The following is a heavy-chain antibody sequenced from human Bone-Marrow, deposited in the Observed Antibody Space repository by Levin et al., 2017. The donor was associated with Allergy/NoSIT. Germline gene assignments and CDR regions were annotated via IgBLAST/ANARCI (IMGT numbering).Heavy chain of an antibody. Sequence: LSLTCAASGFTFSSYGMHWVRQAPGKGLEWVAVISYDGSNKYYADSVKGRFTISRDNSKNTLYLQMNSLRAEDTAVYYCATGRQTVMVRGGPPTNDYFDYWGQGTLVTVSS. V-gene: IGHV3-30*03. J-gene: IGHJ4*02. CDR3: ATGRQTVMVRGGPPTNDYFDY. D-gene: IGHD3-10*01. CDR2: ISYDGSNK. CDR1: GFTFSSYG.